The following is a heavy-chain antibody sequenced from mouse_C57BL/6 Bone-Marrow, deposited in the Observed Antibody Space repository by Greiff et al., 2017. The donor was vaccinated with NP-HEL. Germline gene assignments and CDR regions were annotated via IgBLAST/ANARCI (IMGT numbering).Heavy chain of an antibody. CDR2: ISSGGSYT. CDR1: GFTFSSYG. Sequence: EVKLMESGGDLVKPGGSLKLSCAASGFTFSSYGMSWVRQTPDKRLEWVATISSGGSYTYYPDSVKGRFTISRDNAKNTLYLQMSSLKSEDTAMYYCARLLNLYYFDDWGQGTTLTVSS. CDR3: ARLLNLYYFDD. V-gene: IGHV5-6*01. J-gene: IGHJ2*01.